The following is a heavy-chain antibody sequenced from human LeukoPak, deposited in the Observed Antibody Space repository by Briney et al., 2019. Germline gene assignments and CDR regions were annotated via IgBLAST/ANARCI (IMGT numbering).Heavy chain of an antibody. CDR1: GGTFSSYA. V-gene: IGHV1-69*01. CDR2: IIPIFGTA. CDR3: ARVVGATPGSYFDY. J-gene: IGHJ4*02. Sequence: SVKVSCKASGGTFSSYAISWVRQAPGQGLEWMGGIIPIFGTANYAQKFQGRVTITADESTSTAYMELSSLRSEDTAVYYCARVVGATPGSYFDYWGQGTLVTVSS. D-gene: IGHD1-26*01.